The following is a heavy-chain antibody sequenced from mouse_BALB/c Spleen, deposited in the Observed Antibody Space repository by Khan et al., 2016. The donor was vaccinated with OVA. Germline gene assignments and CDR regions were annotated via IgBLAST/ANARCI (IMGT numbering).Heavy chain of an antibody. V-gene: IGHV3-2*02. CDR3: ARDGSRYNYAMDY. CDR2: ISSSGST. CDR1: GYSITSDYA. J-gene: IGHJ4*01. D-gene: IGHD2-3*01. Sequence: EVQLQESGPGLVKPSQSLSLTCTVTGYSITSDYAWNWIRQFPGNKLEWMGYISSSGSTNYNPALQSRISITRDTSKNQFFLQLNSVTTEDTATYDCARDGSRYNYAMDYWGQGTSVTVSS.